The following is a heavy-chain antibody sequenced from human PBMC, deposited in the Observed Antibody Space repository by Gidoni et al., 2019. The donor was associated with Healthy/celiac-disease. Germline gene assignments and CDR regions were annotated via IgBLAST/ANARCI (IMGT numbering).Heavy chain of an antibody. J-gene: IGHJ4*02. CDR2: ISSSSSYI. V-gene: IGHV3-21*01. Sequence: EVQLVESGGGLVKPGGSLRLPCAASGFPFSSDTTNGVRQAPGKGLEWVSSISSSSSYIYYADSVKGRFTISRDNAKNSLYLQMNSLRAEDTAVYYCARDRGIVDTAMVTIFYNRPFDYWGQGTLVTVSS. D-gene: IGHD5-18*01. CDR1: GFPFSSDT. CDR3: ARDRGIVDTAMVTIFYNRPFDY.